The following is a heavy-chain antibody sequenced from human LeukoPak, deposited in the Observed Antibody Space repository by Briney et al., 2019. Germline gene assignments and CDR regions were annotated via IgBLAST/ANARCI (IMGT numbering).Heavy chain of an antibody. CDR1: GYSFTSYW. V-gene: IGHV5-51*01. CDR2: IYPGDSDT. J-gene: IGHJ4*02. D-gene: IGHD3-3*01. Sequence: GESLKISCKGSGYSFTSYWIGWVRQMPGKGLEWMGIIYPGDSDTRYSPSFQGQVTISADKSISTAYLQWSSLKASDTAMYYCARLGLYYDFWSGYFDYWGQGTLVTVSS. CDR3: ARLGLYYDFWSGYFDY.